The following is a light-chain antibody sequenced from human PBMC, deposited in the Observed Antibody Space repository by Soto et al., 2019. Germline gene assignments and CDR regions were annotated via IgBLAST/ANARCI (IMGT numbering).Light chain of an antibody. CDR1: SSNIGAGYD. CDR2: GNS. V-gene: IGLV1-40*01. J-gene: IGLJ2*01. Sequence: QSVLTQPPSVSGAPGQRVTISCTESSSNIGAGYDVHWYQQLPGTAPKLLIYGNSNRPSGVPDRFSGSKSGTSASLAITGVQAEDEADYYCQSYDSSLSVVFGGGTKLTVL. CDR3: QSYDSSLSVV.